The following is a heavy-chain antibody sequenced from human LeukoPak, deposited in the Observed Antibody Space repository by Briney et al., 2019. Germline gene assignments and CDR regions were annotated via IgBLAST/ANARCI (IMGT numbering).Heavy chain of an antibody. Sequence: PSETLSLTCTVSGGSVSSSSYFWGWIRQPPGKGLEWIGYIYHSVDTKYNASLKSRVTISVDTSKSQFSLKLSSVTAADTAVYYCARGGPNSSGWRIDYWGQGTLVTVSS. D-gene: IGHD6-19*01. CDR2: IYHSVDT. CDR1: GGSVSSSSYF. V-gene: IGHV4-61*01. J-gene: IGHJ4*02. CDR3: ARGGPNSSGWRIDY.